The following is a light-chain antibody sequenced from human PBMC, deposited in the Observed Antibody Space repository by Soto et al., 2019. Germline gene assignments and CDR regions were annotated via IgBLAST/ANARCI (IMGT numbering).Light chain of an antibody. V-gene: IGKV1-12*01. CDR1: QDISGR. Sequence: IQMTQSPSSVSASVGDRVTVTCRASQDISGRLAWFQQKPGKAPKFLISHASRLQKGVPSRFSGSESGTDFTLTINGLQPEDFATYYCLQAASFPRTFGQGTKVEFK. J-gene: IGKJ1*01. CDR2: HAS. CDR3: LQAASFPRT.